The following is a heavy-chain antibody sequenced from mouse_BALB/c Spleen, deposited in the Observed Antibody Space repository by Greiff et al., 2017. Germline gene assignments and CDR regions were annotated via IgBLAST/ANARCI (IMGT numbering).Heavy chain of an antibody. CDR2: IDPENGDT. J-gene: IGHJ2*01. V-gene: IGHV14-4*02. Sequence: VQLKESGAELVRSGASVKLSCTASGFNIKDYYMHWVKQRPEQGLEWIGWIDPENGDTEYAPKFQGKATMTADTSSNTAYLQLSSLTSEDTAVYYCNACGTTAHFDYWGQGTTLTVSS. CDR3: NACGTTAHFDY. D-gene: IGHD1-2*01. CDR1: GFNIKDYY.